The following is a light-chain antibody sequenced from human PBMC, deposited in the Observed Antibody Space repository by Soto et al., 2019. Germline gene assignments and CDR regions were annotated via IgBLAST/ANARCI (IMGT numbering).Light chain of an antibody. V-gene: IGLV2-14*01. CDR3: SSYTSTRTRV. Sequence: QSALTQPASVSGSPGQSITISCTGTSSDVGGYIYVSWYQHHPGKAPKLMIYEVSNRPSGVSNRFSGSKSGNTASLTISGLQAEDEADYYCSSYTSTRTRVFGGGTKLTVL. CDR2: EVS. CDR1: SSDVGGYIY. J-gene: IGLJ3*02.